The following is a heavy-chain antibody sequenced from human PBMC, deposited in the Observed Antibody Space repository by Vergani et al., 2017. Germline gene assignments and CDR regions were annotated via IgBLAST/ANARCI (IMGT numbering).Heavy chain of an antibody. CDR2: RKQDGSEK. V-gene: IGHV3-7*01. D-gene: IGHD2-2*01. CDR3: ARVLVVVPAAYDY. J-gene: IGHJ4*02. CDR1: GFTFSSYW. Sequence: EVQLVESGGGLVQPGGSLRLSCAASGFTFSSYWMSWVRQAPGKGLEWVANRKQDGSEKYYVDSVKGRFTISRDNAKNSLYLQMNSLRAEDTAVYYCARVLVVVPAAYDYWGQGTLVTVSS.